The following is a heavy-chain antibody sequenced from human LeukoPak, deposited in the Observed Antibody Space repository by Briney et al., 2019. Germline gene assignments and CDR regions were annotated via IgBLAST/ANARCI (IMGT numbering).Heavy chain of an antibody. J-gene: IGHJ3*02. CDR3: ARDGFFGSGIVGAFDI. V-gene: IGHV1-18*01. D-gene: IGHD3-10*01. CDR2: ISAYNGNT. Sequence: GASVKVSCKASGGTFSSYGISWVRQAPGQRLEWMGWISAYNGNTNYAQKFQGRVTMITDTSTSTAYMELRSLRSDDTAVYYCARDGFFGSGIVGAFDIWGQGTMVTVSS. CDR1: GGTFSSYG.